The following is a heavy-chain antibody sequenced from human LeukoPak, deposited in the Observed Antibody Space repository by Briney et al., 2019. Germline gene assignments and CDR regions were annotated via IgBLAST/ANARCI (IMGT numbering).Heavy chain of an antibody. V-gene: IGHV3-23*01. Sequence: PGVSLRLSCAASGFTFSSYAMSWVRQAPGKGLEWVSAISGSGGSTYYADSVKGRFTISRDNSKNTLYLQMNSLRAEDTAVYYCAKVKEQLVAPYYYMDVWGKGTTVTVSS. CDR1: GFTFSSYA. J-gene: IGHJ6*03. CDR2: ISGSGGST. D-gene: IGHD6-6*01. CDR3: AKVKEQLVAPYYYMDV.